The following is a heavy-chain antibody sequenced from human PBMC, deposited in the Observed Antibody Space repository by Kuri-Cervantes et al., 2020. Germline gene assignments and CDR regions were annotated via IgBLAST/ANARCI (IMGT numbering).Heavy chain of an antibody. D-gene: IGHD3-10*01. CDR1: GITFSSYW. CDR3: ARDSGKKYYYSSGTPTGWFDP. V-gene: IGHV3-74*01. J-gene: IGHJ5*02. CDR2: INSDGSST. Sequence: GESLKISCAASGITFSSYWMHWVRQAPGKGLVWVSRINSDGSSTSYADSVKGRFTISRDNAKNSLYLQMNSLRAEDTAVYYCARDSGKKYYYSSGTPTGWFDPWGQGTLVTVSS.